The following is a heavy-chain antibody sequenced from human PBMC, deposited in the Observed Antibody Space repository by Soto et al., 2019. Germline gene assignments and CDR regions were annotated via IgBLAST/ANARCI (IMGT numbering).Heavy chain of an antibody. CDR3: ASHSYDSSGYTGPADAFDI. D-gene: IGHD3-22*01. J-gene: IGHJ3*02. CDR1: GYTFTGYY. Sequence: GASVKVSCKASGYTFTGYYMHWVRQAPGQGLEWMGWINPNSGGTNYAQKFQGRVTMTRDKSISTAYLQWSSLKASDTAMYYCASHSYDSSGYTGPADAFDIWGQGTMVTVSS. CDR2: INPNSGGT. V-gene: IGHV1-2*02.